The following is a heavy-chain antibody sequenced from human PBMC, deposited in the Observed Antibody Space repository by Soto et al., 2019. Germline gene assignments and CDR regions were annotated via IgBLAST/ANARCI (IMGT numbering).Heavy chain of an antibody. Sequence: QVLLVQSGADVKKPGASVKVSCKTSGYTFTEFDINWVRQAPGQGLEWMGWMNTNTGNTGYAQKFQGRVTMTSDTYISTAYMEPRSLGSEDTAVYYCARGVRFFGGHAGYWGQGTLVTVSS. V-gene: IGHV1-8*01. CDR1: GYTFTEFD. D-gene: IGHD3-3*01. CDR3: ARGVRFFGGHAGY. CDR2: MNTNTGNT. J-gene: IGHJ4*02.